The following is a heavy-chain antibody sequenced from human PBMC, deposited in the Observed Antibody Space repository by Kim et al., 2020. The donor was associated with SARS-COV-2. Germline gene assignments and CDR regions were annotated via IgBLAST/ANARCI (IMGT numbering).Heavy chain of an antibody. J-gene: IGHJ4*02. D-gene: IGHD6-6*01. CDR1: GDSISSSTYY. CDR2: IYYSGST. CDR3: ARLYSISSPPHY. Sequence: SETLSLTCTVSGDSISSSTYYWGWIRQPPGKGLEWIGNIYYSGSTYYNPSLKSRVTISVDTSKNQFSLKLSSVTAADTAVYYCARLYSISSPPHYWGQGTLVTVSS. V-gene: IGHV4-39*01.